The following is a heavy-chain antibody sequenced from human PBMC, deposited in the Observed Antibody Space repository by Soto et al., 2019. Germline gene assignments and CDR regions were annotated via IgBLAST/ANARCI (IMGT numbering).Heavy chain of an antibody. J-gene: IGHJ4*02. V-gene: IGHV3-43*01. CDR1: GFTCEDYS. Sequence: EVQLVEAGGVVVQPGGSLRLSCAASGFTCEDYSMHWFRQAPGNWLVWVSLISGDGGSTYYADSVKGRFTISRDNSKNSLYLQMNSLRTEDTALYYCAKERSGGSWLTFDYWGQGTLVTVSS. D-gene: IGHD6-13*01. CDR3: AKERSGGSWLTFDY. CDR2: ISGDGGST.